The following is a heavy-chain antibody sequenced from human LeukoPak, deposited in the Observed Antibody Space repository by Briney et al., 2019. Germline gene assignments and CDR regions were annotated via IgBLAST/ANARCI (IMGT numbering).Heavy chain of an antibody. D-gene: IGHD2-21*02. CDR2: IYYSRNT. CDR1: GVSIINTYYY. CDR3: APKVTDGFDP. J-gene: IGHJ5*02. Sequence: SETLSLTCTVSGVSIINTYYYWGWIRQPPGKGLEWLGNIYYSRNTYYNPSLKSRVTISVDTSKNQSSLKLNSVTAADTAVYYCAPKVTDGFDPWGQGTLVTDSS. V-gene: IGHV4-39*01.